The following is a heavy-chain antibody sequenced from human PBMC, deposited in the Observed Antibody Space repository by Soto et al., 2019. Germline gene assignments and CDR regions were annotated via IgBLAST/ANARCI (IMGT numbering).Heavy chain of an antibody. V-gene: IGHV3-30*03. D-gene: IGHD6-6*01. CDR1: GFTFRNYK. Sequence: GGSLRLSCEASGFTFRNYKMNWVRQAPGKGLEWVAIISYDGNNKYYADSVKGRFTISRDNSKNTLYLQMNSLRAEDTAVYYCARGGFSSSHDYWGQGTLVTVSS. CDR2: ISYDGNNK. CDR3: ARGGFSSSHDY. J-gene: IGHJ4*02.